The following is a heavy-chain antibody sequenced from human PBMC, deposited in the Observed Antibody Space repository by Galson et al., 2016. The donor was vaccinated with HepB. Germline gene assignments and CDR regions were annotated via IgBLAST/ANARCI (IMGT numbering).Heavy chain of an antibody. CDR2: IYYSGST. Sequence: ETLSLTCAVSGGSISGSSYYWGWIRQPPGKGLEWIGSIYYSGSTYYNPSLKSRVTISVDTSKNQFSLKLSSVTAADTAVYYCARQGDPLIPWIQLWLPVYWGQGTLVTVSS. D-gene: IGHD5-18*01. CDR3: ARQGDPLIPWIQLWLPVY. J-gene: IGHJ4*02. V-gene: IGHV4-39*01. CDR1: GGSISGSSYY.